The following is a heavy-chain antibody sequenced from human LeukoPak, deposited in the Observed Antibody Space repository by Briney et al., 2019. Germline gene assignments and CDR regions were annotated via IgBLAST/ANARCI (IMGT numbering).Heavy chain of an antibody. J-gene: IGHJ6*03. CDR3: ARLGDPFSPSFGGPYYYYMDV. CDR1: GGAISSGSYY. D-gene: IGHD3-10*01. Sequence: PSETLSLTCIVSGGAISSGSYYWGWIRQPPGKGLEWIGSMYYTGSTYNSPSLKSRVTISVDTSKNQFSLKLSSVTAADTAVYYCARLGDPFSPSFGGPYYYYMDVWGKGTTVTISS. CDR2: MYYTGST. V-gene: IGHV4-39*01.